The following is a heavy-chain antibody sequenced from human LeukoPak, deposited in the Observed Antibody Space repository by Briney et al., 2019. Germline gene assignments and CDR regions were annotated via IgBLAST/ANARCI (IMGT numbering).Heavy chain of an antibody. J-gene: IGHJ4*02. CDR1: GGTFSSYA. D-gene: IGHD3-10*01. CDR2: IIPIFGTA. Sequence: ASVKVSCKASGGTFSSYAISWVRQAPGQGLEWMGGIIPIFGTANYAQKFQGGVTITADKSTSTAYMELSSLRSEDTAVYYCARDSALDGSGSYYNYWGQGTLVTVSS. CDR3: ARDSALDGSGSYYNY. V-gene: IGHV1-69*06.